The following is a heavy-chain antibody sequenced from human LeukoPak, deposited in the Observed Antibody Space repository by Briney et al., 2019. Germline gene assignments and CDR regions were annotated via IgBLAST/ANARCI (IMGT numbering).Heavy chain of an antibody. Sequence: GGSLRLSCVASGFTFTGHSMHWVRQAPGKGLEWVSYISSSGSTMYYTDSVKGRFTISRDNAKDSLYLQMNSLRAEDTAVYYCARDPGSGYEEHFDYWGQGTLVTVSS. J-gene: IGHJ4*02. V-gene: IGHV3-11*01. CDR2: ISSSGSTM. CDR3: ARDPGSGYEEHFDY. CDR1: GFTFTGHS. D-gene: IGHD5-12*01.